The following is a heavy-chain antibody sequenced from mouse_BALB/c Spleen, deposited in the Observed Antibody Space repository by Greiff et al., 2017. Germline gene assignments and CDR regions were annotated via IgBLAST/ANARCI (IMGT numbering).Heavy chain of an antibody. D-gene: IGHD1-1*01. CDR1: GYSFTGYT. CDR2: INPYNGGT. J-gene: IGHJ4*01. V-gene: IGHV1-18*01. CDR3: ARSGYYYGSTYYYAMDY. Sequence: EVKLMESGPELVKPGASMKISCKASGYSFTGYTMNWVKQSHGKNLEWIGLINPYNGGTSYNQKFKGKATLTVDKSSSTAYMELLSLTSEDSAVYYCARSGYYYGSTYYYAMDYWGQGTSVTVSS.